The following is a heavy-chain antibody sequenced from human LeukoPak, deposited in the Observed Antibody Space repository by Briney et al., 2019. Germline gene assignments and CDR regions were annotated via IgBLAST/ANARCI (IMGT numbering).Heavy chain of an antibody. D-gene: IGHD5-24*01. J-gene: IGHJ4*02. CDR3: AKDPLSIEMATSQPQDVYFDY. CDR1: GITLSNYG. CDR2: LSGSAGGT. V-gene: IGHV3-23*01. Sequence: GGSLRLSCGVSGITLSNYGMSWVRQAPGKGLEWVAGLSGSAGGTNYADSVKGRFTISRDNSKNTLYLQMNSLRAEDTAVYYCAKDPLSIEMATSQPQDVYFDYWGQGTLVTVSS.